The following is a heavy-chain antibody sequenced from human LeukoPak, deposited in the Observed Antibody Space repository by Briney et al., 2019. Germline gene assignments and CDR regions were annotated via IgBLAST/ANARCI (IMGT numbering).Heavy chain of an antibody. V-gene: IGHV3-33*01. CDR3: ARDPDDYGDYSYFDY. CDR2: IWYDGSNK. J-gene: IGHJ4*02. D-gene: IGHD4-17*01. Sequence: SGGSLRLSCAASGFTFSSYGMHWVRQAPGKGLEWVAVIWYDGSNKYYADSVKGRFPISRDNSKNTLFLQMNSLRAEDTAVYYCARDPDDYGDYSYFDYWGQGTLVTVSS. CDR1: GFTFSSYG.